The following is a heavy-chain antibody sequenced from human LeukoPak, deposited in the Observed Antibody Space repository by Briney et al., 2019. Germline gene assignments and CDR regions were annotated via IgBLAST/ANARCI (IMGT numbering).Heavy chain of an antibody. D-gene: IGHD1-26*01. CDR3: ARVVVGATIPHY. CDR1: GYTFTSYD. V-gene: IGHV1-8*01. CDR2: MNPNSGNT. Sequence: GASVKVSCKASGYTFTSYDINWVRQATGQGLEWMGWMNPNSGNTGYARKFQGRVTMTRNTSISTAYMELSSLRSEDTAVYYCARVVVGATIPHYWGQGTLVTVSS. J-gene: IGHJ4*02.